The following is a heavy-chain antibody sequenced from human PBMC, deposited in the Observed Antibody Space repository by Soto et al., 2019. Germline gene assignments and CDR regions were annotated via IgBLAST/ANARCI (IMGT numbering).Heavy chain of an antibody. CDR1: CGTTSPYY. V-gene: IGHV4-59*08. CDR2: IYYTGTT. Sequence: ETRSLTCTVSCGTTSPYYWSWIRQPPGKGLEWIGYIYYTGTTNYNPSLKSRVTISVDTSKNQFSLELRSVTAADTAVYYCARKATSDDYWGQGTPITVS. CDR3: ARKATSDDY. J-gene: IGHJ4*02.